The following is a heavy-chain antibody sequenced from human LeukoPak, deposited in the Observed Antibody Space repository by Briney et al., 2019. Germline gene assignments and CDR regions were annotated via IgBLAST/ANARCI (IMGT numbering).Heavy chain of an antibody. CDR2: ISGSGGST. CDR3: AKTGDSSGFYYGVDY. Sequence: AGGSLRLSCVASGFTFSSYAMTWVRQAPGKGLEWVSAISGSGGSTYYADSVKGRFTISRDNSKNTLYVQMNSLRAEDTAVYYCAKTGDSSGFYYGVDYWGQGTLVTVSS. J-gene: IGHJ4*02. CDR1: GFTFSSYA. V-gene: IGHV3-23*01. D-gene: IGHD3-22*01.